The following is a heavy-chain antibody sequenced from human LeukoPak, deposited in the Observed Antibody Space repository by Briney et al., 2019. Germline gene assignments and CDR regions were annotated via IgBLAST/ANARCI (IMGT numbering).Heavy chain of an antibody. Sequence: GGYLRLSCAASGFTFSNAWMSWVRQAPGKGVEWVGRIKSKTDGGTTDYAAPVKGRFTISRDDSKNTLYLQMNSLKTEDTAVYYCTTFVLRYFDWPRAFDYWGQGTLVTVSS. CDR3: TTFVLRYFDWPRAFDY. CDR2: IKSKTDGGTT. D-gene: IGHD3-9*01. V-gene: IGHV3-15*01. CDR1: GFTFSNAW. J-gene: IGHJ4*02.